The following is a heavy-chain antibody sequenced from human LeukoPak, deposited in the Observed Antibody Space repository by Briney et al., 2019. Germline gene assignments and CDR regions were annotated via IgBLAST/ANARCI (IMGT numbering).Heavy chain of an antibody. V-gene: IGHV3-7*01. Sequence: PGDSLRLSCAVSGVTFSSYWMIWFRQAPGKGLEWVAHINQDGSVKNYVDSVKGRFTISRDNANNFLYLQMNSLRAENTAVYYGAQDKNWNVCDYSGRGTLVTVSS. CDR2: INQDGSVK. J-gene: IGHJ4*02. CDR1: GVTFSSYW. CDR3: AQDKNWNVCDY. D-gene: IGHD1-1*01.